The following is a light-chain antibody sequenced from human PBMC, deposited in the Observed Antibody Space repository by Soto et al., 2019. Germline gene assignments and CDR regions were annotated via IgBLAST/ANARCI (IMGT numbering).Light chain of an antibody. V-gene: IGKV3-20*01. CDR3: QQYDNALWT. CDR2: SAS. CDR1: QSVISTY. Sequence: EIVLTQSPGTLSLSPGQRATLSCRASQSVISTYLTWYQQKPGQAPRLLIDSASNRATGVPDRFSGSGSGTDFTLTISRLEPEDFAVYYCQQYDNALWTFGHGTKVEI. J-gene: IGKJ1*01.